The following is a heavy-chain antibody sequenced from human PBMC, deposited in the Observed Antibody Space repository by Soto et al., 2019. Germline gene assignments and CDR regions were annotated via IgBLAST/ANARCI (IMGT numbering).Heavy chain of an antibody. CDR2: IYYSGRT. D-gene: IGHD5-12*01. CDR3: ARRAYSGYEIDY. J-gene: IGHJ4*02. CDR1: GGSISSSSYY. V-gene: IGHV4-39*01. Sequence: SETLSLTCTVSGGSISSSSYYWGWIRQPPGKGLEWIGSIYYSGRTYYNPSLKSRVTISIDTSKNQFSLKLSSVTAADTAVYYCARRAYSGYEIDYWGQGTLVTVSS.